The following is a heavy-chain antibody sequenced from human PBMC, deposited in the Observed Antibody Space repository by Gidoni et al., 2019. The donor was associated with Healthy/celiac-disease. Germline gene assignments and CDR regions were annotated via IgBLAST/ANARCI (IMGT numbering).Heavy chain of an antibody. CDR1: GVTFSSYA. V-gene: IGHV3-23*01. J-gene: IGHJ3*02. D-gene: IGHD3-22*01. CDR2: MSGSGGSK. Sequence: EVQLLASGGGLVQPGWSLSLSCAASGVTFSSYAMSWVRQSPGKGLEWVSAMSGSGGSKYYADSVKGRFTISRDNSKNTLYLQMNSLRAEDTAVYYCAKDYYDSSGYYGAFDIWGQGTMVTVSS. CDR3: AKDYYDSSGYYGAFDI.